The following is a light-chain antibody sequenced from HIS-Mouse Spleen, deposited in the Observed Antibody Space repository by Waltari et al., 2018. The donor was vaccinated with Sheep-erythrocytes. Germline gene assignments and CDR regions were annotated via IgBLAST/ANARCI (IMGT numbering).Light chain of an antibody. CDR1: KWGEKY. V-gene: IGLV3-1*01. CDR2: QDS. Sequence: SSELTQPPPGSVSPEQTASITCPGHKWGEKYACWYQQKPGQSPVLVIYQDSKRPSGIPERFSGSNSGNTATLTISGTQAMDEADYYCQAWDSSTAWNVVFGGGTKLTVL. J-gene: IGLJ2*01. CDR3: QAWDSSTAWNVV.